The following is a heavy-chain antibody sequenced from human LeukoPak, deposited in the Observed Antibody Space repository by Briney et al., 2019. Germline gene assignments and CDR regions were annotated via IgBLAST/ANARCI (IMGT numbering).Heavy chain of an antibody. CDR1: GGTFSSYA. D-gene: IGHD3-10*01. J-gene: IGHJ6*02. CDR2: IIPIFGIA. CDR3: ARDRGVAAHETYYYYGMDV. V-gene: IGHV1-69*04. Sequence: SVKVSCKASGGTFSSYAISWVRQAPGQGLGWMGRIIPIFGIANYAQKFQGRVTITADKSTSTAYMELSSLRSEDTAVYYCARDRGVAAHETYYYYGMDVWGQGTTVTVSS.